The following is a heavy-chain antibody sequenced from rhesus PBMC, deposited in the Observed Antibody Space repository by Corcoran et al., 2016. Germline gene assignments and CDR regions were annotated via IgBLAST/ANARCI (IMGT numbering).Heavy chain of an antibody. V-gene: IGHV4S10*01. D-gene: IGHD5-24*01. CDR3: AVSGEVVRTASVWYFDY. CDR1: GGSISESYR. J-gene: IGHJ4*01. Sequence: QVQLQESGPGVVKPSETLSLACTVSGGSISESYRWSWIRQPPGKGLEWIGYIYGRGTNTNYNPSPKGRVTISKDTSKNQFSLNLSSVTAADTAVYYCAVSGEVVRTASVWYFDYWGQGVLVTVSS. CDR2: IYGRGTNT.